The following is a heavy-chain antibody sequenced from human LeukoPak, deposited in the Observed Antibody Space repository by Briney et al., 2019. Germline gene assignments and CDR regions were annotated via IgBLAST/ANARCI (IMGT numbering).Heavy chain of an antibody. Sequence: GGSLRLSCAASGFTFSSYGMHWVRQAPGKGLEWVAVIWYDGSNEYYADSVQGRFTIFRDIPKNTLYLQMNSLRAEDTAIYYCARDSARDGYNYYFDYWGQGTLVTVSS. CDR1: GFTFSSYG. D-gene: IGHD5-24*01. CDR2: IWYDGSNE. V-gene: IGHV3-33*01. CDR3: ARDSARDGYNYYFDY. J-gene: IGHJ4*02.